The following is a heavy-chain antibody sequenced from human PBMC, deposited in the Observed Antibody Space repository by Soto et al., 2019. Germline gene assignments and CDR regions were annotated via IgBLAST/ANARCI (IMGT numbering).Heavy chain of an antibody. V-gene: IGHV3-23*01. CDR3: AKAGDNDFSGISYFDY. D-gene: IGHD4-17*01. CDR2: ISGSGGKT. CDR1: GFTFSDFS. Sequence: LRLSCTASGFTFSDFSLVWVRQGPQKGLEWVSVISGSGGKTSYADSVKGRFTISRDNSKNTLFLQMNSLRAEDTALYYCAKAGDNDFSGISYFDYWGQGTLVTVSS. J-gene: IGHJ4*02.